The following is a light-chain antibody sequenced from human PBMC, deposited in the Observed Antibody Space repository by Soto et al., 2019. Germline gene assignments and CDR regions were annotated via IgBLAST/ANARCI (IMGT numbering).Light chain of an antibody. V-gene: IGKV1-5*01. CDR3: QQYNSYST. Sequence: DIQMTQSPSTLSASVGARVTITCRASQSISTWLAWYQQKPGKAPKLLIYDASSLESGVPSRFSGSGSGTEFTLTISSLQPEDFASDDCQQYNSYSTFGQGTKVDI. CDR1: QSISTW. J-gene: IGKJ1*01. CDR2: DAS.